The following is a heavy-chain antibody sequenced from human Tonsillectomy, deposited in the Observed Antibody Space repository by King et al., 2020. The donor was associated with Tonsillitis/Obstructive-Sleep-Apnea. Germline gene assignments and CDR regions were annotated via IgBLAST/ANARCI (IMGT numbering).Heavy chain of an antibody. Sequence: VQLVESGAEVKKPGESLKISCKGSGYSFTTYWIVWVRQMPGKGLEWMGIIYPADSDTKYSPSFQCQDTISADKSIRTAYLQWSSLKASDTAIYYCARLGELERQDPWRDWGQGALVTVSS. V-gene: IGHV5-51*01. CDR2: IYPADSDT. CDR3: ARLGELERQDPWRD. CDR1: GYSFTTYW. D-gene: IGHD1-1*01. J-gene: IGHJ4*02.